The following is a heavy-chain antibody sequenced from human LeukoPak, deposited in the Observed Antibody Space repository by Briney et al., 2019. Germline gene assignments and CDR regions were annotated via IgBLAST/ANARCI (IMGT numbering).Heavy chain of an antibody. J-gene: IGHJ4*02. CDR1: GGSISSGGYY. CDR3: AREDGYIAAYIDY. Sequence: SPSETLSLTCTVSGGSISSGGYYWSWIRQPPGKGLEWIGYIYHSGSTNYNPSLKSRVTMSVDTSKNQFSLKLSSVTAADTAVYYCAREDGYIAAYIDYWGQGTLVTVSS. D-gene: IGHD6-6*01. CDR2: IYHSGST. V-gene: IGHV4-61*08.